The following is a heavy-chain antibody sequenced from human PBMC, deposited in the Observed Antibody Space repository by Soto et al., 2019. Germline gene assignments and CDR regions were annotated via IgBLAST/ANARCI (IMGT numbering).Heavy chain of an antibody. CDR1: GDTFTSYG. CDR2: ISAYNGNT. CDR3: ARATATAEHDY. V-gene: IGHV1-18*04. D-gene: IGHD5-18*01. Sequence: QVQLVQSGAEVKKPGASVKVSCKASGDTFTSYGISWVRQAPGQGLEWMGWISAYNGNTNYAQKLKGRVTLTTDTAPSTAYMELRSLRSDDTAVYYCARATATAEHDYWGQGTLVPVSS. J-gene: IGHJ4*02.